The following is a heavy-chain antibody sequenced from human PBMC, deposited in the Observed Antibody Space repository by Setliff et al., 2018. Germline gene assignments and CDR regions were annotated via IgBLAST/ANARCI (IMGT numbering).Heavy chain of an antibody. Sequence: ASVKVSCKASGYTFTSYDINWVRQATGQGLEWMGWMNPNSGNTGYAQKFQGRVTMTRNTSISTAYMELSSLGSEDTAVYYCARGPGYCSSTSCYDPDYYYYCMDVWGKGTTVTVSS. CDR2: MNPNSGNT. J-gene: IGHJ6*03. V-gene: IGHV1-8*02. CDR1: GYTFTSYD. D-gene: IGHD2-2*01. CDR3: ARGPGYCSSTSCYDPDYYYYCMDV.